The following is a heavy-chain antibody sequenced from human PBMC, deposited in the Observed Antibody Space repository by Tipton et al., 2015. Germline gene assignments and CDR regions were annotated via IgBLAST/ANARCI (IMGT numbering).Heavy chain of an antibody. Sequence: TLSLTCTVFGGSISSYYWSWIRQPPGKGLEWIGYIYYSGSTNYNPSLKSRVTISVDTSKNQFSLKLSSVTAADTAVYYCARENYLRGYYYGMDVWGQGTTVTVSS. CDR2: IYYSGST. V-gene: IGHV4-59*01. D-gene: IGHD3-10*01. J-gene: IGHJ6*02. CDR3: ARENYLRGYYYGMDV. CDR1: GGSISSYY.